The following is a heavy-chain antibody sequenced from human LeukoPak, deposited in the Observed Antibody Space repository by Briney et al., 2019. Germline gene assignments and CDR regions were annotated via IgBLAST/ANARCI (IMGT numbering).Heavy chain of an antibody. V-gene: IGHV3-23*01. Sequence: PGGSLRLSCAASGFAFSSDAMSWVRQAPGKGLQWVSPIIGSGGRTYSADAVKGPLTISRDNAKNLLYLQMNSLRAEDTAVYYCAREGWGLSVADAFDIWGQGTMVTVSP. CDR3: AREGWGLSVADAFDI. CDR1: GFAFSSDA. CDR2: IIGSGGRT. D-gene: IGHD1-26*01. J-gene: IGHJ3*02.